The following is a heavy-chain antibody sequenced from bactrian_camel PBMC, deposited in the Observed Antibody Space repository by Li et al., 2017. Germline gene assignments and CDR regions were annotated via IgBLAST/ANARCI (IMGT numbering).Heavy chain of an antibody. Sequence: HVQLVESGGDSVQAGGSLKLSCRASGYFFSRCGMGWYRQASGKEREMVSSISSDGPTKYADSVKGRFTISQDDAKKVVYLQMNSLKPDDTGMYYCAASDSTWVSFSPRANEYKYRGQGTQVTVS. J-gene: IGHJ4*01. D-gene: IGHD3*01. CDR1: GYFFSRCG. CDR2: ISSDGPT. CDR3: AASDSTWVSFSPRANEYKY. V-gene: IGHV3S53*01.